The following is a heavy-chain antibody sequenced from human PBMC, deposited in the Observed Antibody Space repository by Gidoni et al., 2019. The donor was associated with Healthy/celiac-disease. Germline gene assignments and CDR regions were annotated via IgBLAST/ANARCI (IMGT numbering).Heavy chain of an antibody. D-gene: IGHD2-2*01. V-gene: IGHV1-69*01. Sequence: QVQLVQSGAEVKKPGSSVKVSCKVSGGTFSSYAISWVRQAPGQGLEWMGGIIPIFGTANYAQKFQGRVTITADESTSTAYMELSSLRSEDTAVYYCARDRLNIRRYCSSTSCPYYYYYYMDVWGKGTTVTVSS. CDR2: IIPIFGTA. CDR1: GGTFSSYA. CDR3: ARDRLNIRRYCSSTSCPYYYYYYMDV. J-gene: IGHJ6*03.